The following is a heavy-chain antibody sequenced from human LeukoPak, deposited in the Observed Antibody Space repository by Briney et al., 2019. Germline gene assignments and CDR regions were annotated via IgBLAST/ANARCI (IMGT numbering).Heavy chain of an antibody. CDR1: GGTFSSYA. V-gene: IGHV1-69*13. J-gene: IGHJ3*02. CDR2: IIPIFGTA. CDR3: AQNPLNDAFDI. Sequence: SVTVSCKASGGTFSSYAISWVRQAPGQGLEWMGGIIPIFGTANYAQKFQGRVTITADESTSTAYLELSSLRSEDTAVYYCAQNPLNDAFDIWGQGTMVTVSS.